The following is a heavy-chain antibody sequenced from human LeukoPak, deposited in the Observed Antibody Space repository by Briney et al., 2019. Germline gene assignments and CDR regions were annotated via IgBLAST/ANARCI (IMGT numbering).Heavy chain of an antibody. CDR3: ARETRGYSYGFDY. V-gene: IGHV4-31*03. CDR1: GGSISSGGYY. CDR2: IYYSGST. D-gene: IGHD5-18*01. Sequence: SETLSLTCTVSGGSISSGGYYWSWIRQHPGKGLEWIGYIYYSGSTYYNPSLKSRVTISVDTSKNQFYLKLSSVTAADTAVYYCARETRGYSYGFDYWGQGTLVTVSS. J-gene: IGHJ4*02.